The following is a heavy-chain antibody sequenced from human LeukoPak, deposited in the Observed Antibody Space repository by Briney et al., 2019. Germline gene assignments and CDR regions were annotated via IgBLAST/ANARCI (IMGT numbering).Heavy chain of an antibody. CDR1: GYTFAGYY. J-gene: IGHJ5*02. CDR2: INPNSGGT. CDR3: ARTLAAAEGWFDP. D-gene: IGHD6-13*01. Sequence: ASVKVSCKASGYTFAGYYMHWVRQAPGQGLEWMGWINPNSGGTNYAQKFQGRVTMTRDTSISTAYMELSRLRSDDTAVYYCARTLAAAEGWFDPWGQGTLVTVSS. V-gene: IGHV1-2*02.